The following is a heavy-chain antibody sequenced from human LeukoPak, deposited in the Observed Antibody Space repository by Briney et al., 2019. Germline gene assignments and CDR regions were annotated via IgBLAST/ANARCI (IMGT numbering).Heavy chain of an antibody. CDR1: GVSISSHY. CDR2: VYKSGST. V-gene: IGHV4-59*11. CDR3: ARGGNRFDP. J-gene: IGHJ5*02. Sequence: SETLSLTCTVSGVSISSHYWSCIRQPPGKGLEWIGYVYKSGSTNSDPSLKSRVTLSVDTSKNQVSLKLSSATAADTAVYYCARGGNRFDPWGQGTLVTVSS.